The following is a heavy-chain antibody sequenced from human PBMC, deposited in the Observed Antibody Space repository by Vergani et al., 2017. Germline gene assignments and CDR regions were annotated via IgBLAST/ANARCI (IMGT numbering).Heavy chain of an antibody. J-gene: IGHJ5*02. V-gene: IGHV4-4*03. D-gene: IGHD3/OR15-3a*01. CDR1: GGSISSYNW. CDR2: ILHSGTT. CDR3: ARGETRTDWFDP. Sequence: QVQLQESGPGLVKPPGTLSLTCAVSGGSISSYNWWTWVRQSPGKGLEWIGEILHSGTTNYNPSLKSRVTISLDKSNNQFSLKLTSVTAADTAVYYCARGETRTDWFDPWGQGTLVTVSS.